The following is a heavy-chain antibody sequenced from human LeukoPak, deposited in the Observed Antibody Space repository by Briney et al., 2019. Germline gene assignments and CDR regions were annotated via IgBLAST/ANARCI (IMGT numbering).Heavy chain of an antibody. D-gene: IGHD2-2*01. J-gene: IGHJ5*02. CDR2: TYYRSTWCN. Sequence: SQTLSLTCAISGDSVSSNSVTWNWIRQSPSRGLEWLGRTYYRSTWCNDYAVSVRGRITVNPDTSKNQFSLPLNSVTPEDTAVYYCARRLTQYDCFDPWGQGILVTVSS. CDR3: ARRLTQYDCFDP. V-gene: IGHV6-1*01. CDR1: GDSVSSNSVT.